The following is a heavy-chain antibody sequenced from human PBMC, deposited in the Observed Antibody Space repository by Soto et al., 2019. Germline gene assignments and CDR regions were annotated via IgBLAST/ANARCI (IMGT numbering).Heavy chain of an antibody. J-gene: IGHJ3*02. CDR3: AMATIESRAFDI. CDR2: IYYSGST. CDR1: GGSISSGDYY. D-gene: IGHD5-12*01. V-gene: IGHV4-30-4*01. Sequence: PSETLSLTFTVSGGSISSGDYYWSWIRQPPGKGLEWIGYIYYSGSTYYNPSLKSRVTISVDTSKNQFSLKLSSVTAADTAVYYCAMATIESRAFDIWGQGTMVTVSS.